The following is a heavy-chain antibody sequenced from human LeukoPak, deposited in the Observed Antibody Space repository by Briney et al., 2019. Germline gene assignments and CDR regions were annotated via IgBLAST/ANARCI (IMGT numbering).Heavy chain of an antibody. J-gene: IGHJ4*02. CDR2: IRGNGDTT. CDR1: GFTFSSLA. D-gene: IGHD1-1*01. Sequence: PGGSLRLSCTASGFTFSSLAMTWVRQAPGKGLEWVSTIRGNGDTTYNADSVKGRFTISRDNSKNTLYLELNSLRVEDTATFYCAKGQELDDGVFDSWGQGTMVTVSS. CDR3: AKGQELDDGVFDS. V-gene: IGHV3-23*01.